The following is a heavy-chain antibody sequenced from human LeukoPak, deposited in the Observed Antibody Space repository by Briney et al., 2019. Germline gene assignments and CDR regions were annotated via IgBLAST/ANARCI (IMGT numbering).Heavy chain of an antibody. Sequence: GGSLRLSCAASGFTFSDYTMDWVRQAPGKGLEWVSYISSSSYTIYYADSVKGRFTISRDNAKNSLYLQMNSLREEDTAVYYCASYSDYDYWGQGTLVTVSS. V-gene: IGHV3-48*02. D-gene: IGHD5-12*01. CDR2: ISSSSYTI. CDR1: GFTFSDYT. CDR3: ASYSDYDY. J-gene: IGHJ4*02.